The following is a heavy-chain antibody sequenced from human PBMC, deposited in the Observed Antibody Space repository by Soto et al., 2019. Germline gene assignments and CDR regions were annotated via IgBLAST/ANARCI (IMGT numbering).Heavy chain of an antibody. D-gene: IGHD2-8*01. Sequence: SPSLSLTCAISGDSVSSNSGGCNWIRQSPSRGLEWLGRTYYRSKWYNDYAVSVKSRITISPDTSNNQLSLQLNSVTPDDTAVYYCARLIGNSWLDSWGQGTLVTVSS. J-gene: IGHJ5*01. CDR1: GDSVSSNSGG. CDR3: ARLIGNSWLDS. CDR2: TYYRSKWYN. V-gene: IGHV6-1*01.